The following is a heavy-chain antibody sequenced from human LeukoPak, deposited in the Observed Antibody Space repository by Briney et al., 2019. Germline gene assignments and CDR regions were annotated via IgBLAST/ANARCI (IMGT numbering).Heavy chain of an antibody. CDR2: ISYDGSNK. J-gene: IGHJ4*02. CDR3: AKDRSIEAAATLDY. CDR1: GFTFSSYG. Sequence: GGSLRLSCAASGFTFSSYGMHWVRQAPGKGLEWVAVISYDGSNKYYADSVMGRFTISRDNSKNTLYLQMNSLRAEDTAVYYCAKDRSIEAAATLDYWGQGTLVTVSS. D-gene: IGHD6-13*01. V-gene: IGHV3-30*18.